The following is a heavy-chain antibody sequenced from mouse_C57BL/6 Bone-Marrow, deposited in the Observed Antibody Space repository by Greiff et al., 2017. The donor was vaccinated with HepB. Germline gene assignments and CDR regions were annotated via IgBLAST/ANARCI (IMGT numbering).Heavy chain of an antibody. CDR2: ISSGGSYT. CDR3: ARHVGNY. D-gene: IGHD4-1*01. CDR1: GFTFSSYG. Sequence: EVMLVESGGDLVKPGGSLKLSCAASGFTFSSYGMSWVRQTPDKRLEWVATISSGGSYTYYPDSVKGRFTISRDNAKNTLYLQMSSLKSEDTAMYYCARHVGNYWGQGTTLTVSS. J-gene: IGHJ2*01. V-gene: IGHV5-6*01.